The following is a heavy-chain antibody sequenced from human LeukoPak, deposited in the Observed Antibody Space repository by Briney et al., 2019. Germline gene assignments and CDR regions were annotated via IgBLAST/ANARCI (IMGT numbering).Heavy chain of an antibody. D-gene: IGHD3-22*01. CDR2: IYYSGST. Sequence: PSETLSLTCTVSGGSISSSSYYWGWIRQPPGKGLEWIGSIYYSGSTYYNPFLKSRVTISVDTSKNQFSLKLSSVTAADTAVYYCASGLPYYYDSSHYFDYWGQGTLVTVSS. CDR1: GGSISSSSYY. CDR3: ASGLPYYYDSSHYFDY. J-gene: IGHJ4*02. V-gene: IGHV4-39*07.